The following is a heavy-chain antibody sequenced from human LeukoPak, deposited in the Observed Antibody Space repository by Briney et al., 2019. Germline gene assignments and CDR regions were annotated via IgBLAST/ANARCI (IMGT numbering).Heavy chain of an antibody. D-gene: IGHD3-22*01. J-gene: IGHJ4*02. Sequence: PSETLSLTCTVSGGSISSYYWSWIRQPAGKGLEWIGRIYTSGSTTSTPSLKSRVPMSVDTSTNQFSLKLSSVTAADTAVYYCARSATYYYDSSGYYTVDHFDYWGQGTLVTVSS. CDR1: GGSISSYY. CDR3: ARSATYYYDSSGYYTVDHFDY. V-gene: IGHV4-4*07. CDR2: IYTSGST.